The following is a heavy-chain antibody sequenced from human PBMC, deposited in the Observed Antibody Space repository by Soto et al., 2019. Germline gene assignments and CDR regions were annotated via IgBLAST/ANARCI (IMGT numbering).Heavy chain of an antibody. J-gene: IGHJ4*02. D-gene: IGHD5-18*01. CDR3: ARHPARQYSFGHVSQNYFDY. Sequence: GESLKISCKGSGYTFTTYWITWVRQMPGKGLEWMGRIDPSDSYTDYSPSFRGHVTISTDKSISTAYLQWSSLKASDTAMYYCARHPARQYSFGHVSQNYFDYWGQGTQVTVSS. CDR1: GYTFTTYW. V-gene: IGHV5-10-1*01. CDR2: IDPSDSYT.